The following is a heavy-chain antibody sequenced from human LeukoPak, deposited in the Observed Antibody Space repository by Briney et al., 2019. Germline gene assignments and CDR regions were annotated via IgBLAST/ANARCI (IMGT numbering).Heavy chain of an antibody. D-gene: IGHD3-10*01. V-gene: IGHV4-34*01. CDR2: INHSGST. CDR3: ARGAPFRGVAS. J-gene: IGHJ4*02. CDR1: GGSFSGYY. Sequence: SETLSLTCAVYGGSFSGYYWSWIRQPPGKGLEWIGEINHSGSTNYNPSLKSRVTISVDTSKNQFSLKLSSVTAADAAVYYCARGAPFRGVASWGQGTLVTVSS.